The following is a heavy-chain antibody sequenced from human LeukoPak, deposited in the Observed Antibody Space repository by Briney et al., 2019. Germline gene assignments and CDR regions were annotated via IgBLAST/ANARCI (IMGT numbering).Heavy chain of an antibody. Sequence: GGSLRLSCAASGFTFSSYSMNWVRQAPGKGLEWVSSISTSGTYIYYADSVKGRFTISRDNAKNSLYLQMNSLRAEDTAVYYCARDHVIAVAGTEYDYWGQGTLVTVSS. V-gene: IGHV3-21*01. CDR3: ARDHVIAVAGTEYDY. CDR1: GFTFSSYS. J-gene: IGHJ4*02. CDR2: ISTSGTYI. D-gene: IGHD6-19*01.